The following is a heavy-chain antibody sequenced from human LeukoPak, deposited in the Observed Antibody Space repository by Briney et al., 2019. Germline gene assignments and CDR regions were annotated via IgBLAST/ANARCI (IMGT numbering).Heavy chain of an antibody. Sequence: GSVNVSCKASGYTFTGYYMHWVRPAPGQGLEWVGWINPNNGGTNYAPNFQGRVTMTRDTSISTAYMELSSLRSDDTAVYYCARDYCSGGNCLAYWGQGRLVTVSS. V-gene: IGHV1-2*02. J-gene: IGHJ4*02. CDR2: INPNNGGT. CDR3: ARDYCSGGNCLAY. D-gene: IGHD2-15*01. CDR1: GYTFTGYY.